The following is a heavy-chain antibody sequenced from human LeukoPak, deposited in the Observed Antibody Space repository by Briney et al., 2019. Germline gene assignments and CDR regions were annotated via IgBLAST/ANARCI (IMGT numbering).Heavy chain of an antibody. J-gene: IGHJ6*03. V-gene: IGHV1-69*05. CDR2: IIPIFGTA. D-gene: IGHD1-26*01. Sequence: SVKVSCKASGGTFSSYAISWVRQAPGQGLEWMGGIIPIFGTANYAQKFQGRVTITTDESTSAAYMELSSLRSEDTAVYYCARGPNRSGSYSYMDVWGKGTTVTVSS. CDR1: GGTFSSYA. CDR3: ARGPNRSGSYSYMDV.